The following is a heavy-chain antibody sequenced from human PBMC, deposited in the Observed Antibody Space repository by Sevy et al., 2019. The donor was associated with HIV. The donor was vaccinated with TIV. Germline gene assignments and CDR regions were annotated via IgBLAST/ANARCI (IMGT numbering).Heavy chain of an antibody. CDR1: EFTVSSNY. D-gene: IGHD2-15*01. CDR2: IYSGGST. V-gene: IGHV3-53*01. Sequence: GGSLRLSCAASEFTVSSNYMSWVRQAPGKGLEWVSVIYSGGSTYYADSVKGRLTISRDNSQNTVYLQMNSLRAEDTAVYYCATEDIVLGEGNYYGMDVWGQGTTVTDSS. J-gene: IGHJ6*02. CDR3: ATEDIVLGEGNYYGMDV.